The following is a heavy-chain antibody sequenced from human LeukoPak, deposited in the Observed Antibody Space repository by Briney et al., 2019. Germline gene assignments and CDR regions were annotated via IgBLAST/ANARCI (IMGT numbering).Heavy chain of an antibody. CDR2: ISWNSGSI. V-gene: IGHV3-9*01. CDR3: ASSGDYGDYPNDY. D-gene: IGHD4-17*01. Sequence: GGSLRLSCAASGFTFDDYAMHWVRQAPGKGLEWVSGISWNSGSIGYADSVKGRFTISRDNAKNSLYLQMNSLRAEDTAVYYCASSGDYGDYPNDYWGQGTLVTVSS. CDR1: GFTFDDYA. J-gene: IGHJ4*02.